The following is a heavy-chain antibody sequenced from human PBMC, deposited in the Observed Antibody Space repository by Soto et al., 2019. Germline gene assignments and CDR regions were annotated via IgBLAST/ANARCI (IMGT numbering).Heavy chain of an antibody. CDR2: INPATGAA. CDR1: GYPVTAYY. CDR3: ARGGGVGVAGSAAFDM. J-gene: IGHJ3*02. V-gene: IGHV1-2*02. D-gene: IGHD3-3*01. Sequence: QLHLVQSGAVVKKPGASVTVSCSASGYPVTAYYMHWVRQAPGRGLEWMGGINPATGAAKYTQTFQGRVTIARDTSRNTVFLELGGLTSEDTAVFYCARGGGVGVAGSAAFDMWGQGTLVTVSS.